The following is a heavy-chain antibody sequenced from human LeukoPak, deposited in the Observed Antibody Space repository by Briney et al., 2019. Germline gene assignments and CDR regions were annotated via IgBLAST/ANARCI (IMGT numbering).Heavy chain of an antibody. J-gene: IGHJ6*02. CDR1: GYTFTSYY. V-gene: IGHV1-46*01. CDR3: ARDQTPDGMDV. CDR2: INPVGGST. Sequence: ASVKVSCKASGYTFTSYYMHWVRQAPGQGLEWVGIINPVGGSTSYAQKFQGRVTMTRDTSTSTVYMELSSLRSEDTAVYYCARDQTPDGMDVWGQGTTVTVSS.